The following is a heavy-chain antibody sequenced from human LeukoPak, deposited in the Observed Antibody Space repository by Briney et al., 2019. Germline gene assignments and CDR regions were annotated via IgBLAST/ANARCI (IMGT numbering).Heavy chain of an antibody. D-gene: IGHD6-13*01. V-gene: IGHV3-30*18. J-gene: IGHJ4*02. CDR1: GFTFSSYG. CDR2: ISYDGSNK. CDR3: AKGIVAGPDY. Sequence: GGSLRLSCAASGFTFSSYGMHWVRQAPGKGLGWVAVISYDGSNKYYADSVKGRFTISRDNSKNTLYLQMNSLRAEDTAVYYCAKGIVAGPDYWGQGTLVTVSS.